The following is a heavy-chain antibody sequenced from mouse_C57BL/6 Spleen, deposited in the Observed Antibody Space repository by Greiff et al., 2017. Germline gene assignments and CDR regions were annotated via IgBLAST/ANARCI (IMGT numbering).Heavy chain of an antibody. CDR2: IDPSDSYT. V-gene: IGHV1-50*01. CDR3: ASSYDYAVAY. D-gene: IGHD2-4*01. CDR1: GYTFTSYW. Sequence: QVQLQQPGAELVKPGASVKLSCKASGYTFTSYWMQWVKQRPGQGLEWIGEIDPSDSYTNYNQKFKGKATLTVDTSSSPAYMQLSSLTSEDSAVYYCASSYDYAVAYWGQGTLVTVSA. J-gene: IGHJ3*01.